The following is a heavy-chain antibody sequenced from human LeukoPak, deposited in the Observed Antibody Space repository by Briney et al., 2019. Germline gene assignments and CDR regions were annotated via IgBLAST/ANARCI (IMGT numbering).Heavy chain of an antibody. V-gene: IGHV4-61*02. J-gene: IGHJ5*02. CDR3: ARSRTIFGVVIIGNWFDP. CDR2: IYTSGST. Sequence: SETLSLTCTVSGGSISSGSYYWSWIRQPAGKGLEWIGRIYTSGSTNYNPSLKSRVTISVDTFKNQFSLKLSSVTAADTAVYYCARSRTIFGVVIIGNWFDPWGQGTLVTVSS. D-gene: IGHD3-3*01. CDR1: GGSISSGSYY.